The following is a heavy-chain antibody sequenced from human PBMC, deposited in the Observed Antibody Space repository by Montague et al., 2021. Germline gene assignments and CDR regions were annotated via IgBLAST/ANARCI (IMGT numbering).Heavy chain of an antibody. CDR2: TYFRSKWYN. CDR3: ARGWQKGFDP. Sequence: CAISGDSDSSNDATWNRIRQSPSRGLAWLGGTYFRSKWYNEYAISVKSRITVNPYTSKKQFSLLLNSVTPEDTADYYCARGWQKGFDPWGQGTLVTVSS. J-gene: IGHJ5*02. CDR1: GDSDSSNDAT. V-gene: IGHV6-1*01. D-gene: IGHD5-24*01.